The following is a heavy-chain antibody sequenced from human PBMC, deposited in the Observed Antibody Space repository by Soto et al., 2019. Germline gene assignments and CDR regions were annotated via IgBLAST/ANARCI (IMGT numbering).Heavy chain of an antibody. CDR3: ASIDMGFDYDSSGYYSGSSGYFDP. CDR2: IIPIFGTA. D-gene: IGHD3-22*01. J-gene: IGHJ2*01. CDR1: GGTFSSYA. Sequence: QVQLVQSGAEVKKPGSSVKVSCKASGGTFSSYAISWVRQAPGQGLEWMGGIIPIFGTANYAQKFQGRVTITADKSTSTAYMELSSLRSEDTVVYYCASIDMGFDYDSSGYYSGSSGYFDPWGRGTLVTVSS. V-gene: IGHV1-69*06.